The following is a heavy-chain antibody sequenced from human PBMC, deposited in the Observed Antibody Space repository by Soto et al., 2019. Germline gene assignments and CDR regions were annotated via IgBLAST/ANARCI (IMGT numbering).Heavy chain of an antibody. CDR2: ISGGGDAT. CDR1: GFTFGNYA. D-gene: IGHD1-20*01. CDR3: AKKSHWSITLPALYYFDY. Sequence: EVQLLESGGGLVQPGGSLRLSCAASGFTFGNYAFSWVRQAPGKGLEWVSVISGGGDATYYPDSVKGRFTTSRDNSKNTVYLQMNSLRAEDTAVYYCAKKSHWSITLPALYYFDYWGQGTLVTVSS. J-gene: IGHJ4*02. V-gene: IGHV3-23*01.